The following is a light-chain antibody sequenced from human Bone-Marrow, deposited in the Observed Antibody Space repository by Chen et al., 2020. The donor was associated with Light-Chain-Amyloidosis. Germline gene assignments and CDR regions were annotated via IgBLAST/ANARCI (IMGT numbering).Light chain of an antibody. Sequence: EILLTQSPATLSLSPGERATLSCRASQSVSYNLAWYQQKPGRAPRLLIYDASTRATGIPDRFSGSGSGTDFTLTISRLEPEDFAVYYCLQRSNWPSWTFGQGTRVEI. CDR3: LQRSNWPSWT. V-gene: IGKV3-11*01. CDR1: QSVSYN. J-gene: IGKJ1*01. CDR2: DAS.